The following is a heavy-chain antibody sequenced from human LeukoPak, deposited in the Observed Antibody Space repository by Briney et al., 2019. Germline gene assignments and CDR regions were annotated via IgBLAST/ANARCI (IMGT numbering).Heavy chain of an antibody. CDR2: ISGSGDST. J-gene: IGHJ4*02. V-gene: IGHV3-23*01. CDR1: GFTFSSYA. CDR3: AKDRPHYYFDY. Sequence: PSGSLRLSCAASGFTFSSYAMSWVRQAPGKGLEWVSGISGSGDSTYYADSVKGRFTVSRDNSKNTLYLQMNSLRAEDTAVYYCAKDRPHYYFDYWGQGTLVIVSS.